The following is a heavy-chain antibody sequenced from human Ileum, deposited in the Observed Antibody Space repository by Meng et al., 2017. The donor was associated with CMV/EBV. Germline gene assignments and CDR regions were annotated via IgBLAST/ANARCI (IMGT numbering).Heavy chain of an antibody. CDR3: ARMTLYWYFDL. V-gene: IGHV4-39*07. CDR2: MFYRGNT. D-gene: IGHD2-21*02. Sequence: QMHLRGSGPGLWKPAATLSLACTIPGCSISNGNFYWGWIRQPPGKELELIGSMFYRGNTYYNPSLRSRVTISLDTSKDQFSLRLTSVTGADTAVYYCARMTLYWYFDLWGRGSLVTVSS. CDR1: GCSISNGNFY. J-gene: IGHJ2*01.